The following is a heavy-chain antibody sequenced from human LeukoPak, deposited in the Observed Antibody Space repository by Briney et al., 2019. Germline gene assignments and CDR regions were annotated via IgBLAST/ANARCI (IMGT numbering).Heavy chain of an antibody. CDR1: GFTFSNAW. Sequence: GGSLRLSCAASGFTFSNAWMSWVRQAPGKGLEWVGRIKSKTDGGTTDYAAPVKGRFTISRDDSKNTLYLQMNSLNTEDTAVYYCTTGGYYDSSGYYYGGYFQHWGQGTLVTVSS. J-gene: IGHJ1*01. D-gene: IGHD3-22*01. CDR2: IKSKTDGGTT. CDR3: TTGGYYDSSGYYYGGYFQH. V-gene: IGHV3-15*01.